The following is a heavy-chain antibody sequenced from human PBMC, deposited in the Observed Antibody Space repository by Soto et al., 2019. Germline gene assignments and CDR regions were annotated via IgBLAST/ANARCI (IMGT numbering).Heavy chain of an antibody. V-gene: IGHV4-31*01. CDR3: ARGWSGDFWSGSYAFDI. Sequence: QVQLQQSRPGLVKASQTLSITCTVSGGSISSGGYYWSWIRQHPGKRLEWIGYSYYNGSTYYSPSLNSQVTISVDSSKTRFSVKLTSVTAADRAVYHCARGWSGDFWSGSYAFDIWGQGTMVTVAS. CDR2: SYYNGST. CDR1: GGSISSGGYY. J-gene: IGHJ3*02. D-gene: IGHD3-3*01.